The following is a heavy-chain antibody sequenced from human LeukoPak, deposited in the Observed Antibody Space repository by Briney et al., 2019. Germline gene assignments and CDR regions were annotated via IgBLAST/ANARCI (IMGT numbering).Heavy chain of an antibody. CDR1: GFTFSSYS. J-gene: IGHJ4*02. D-gene: IGHD6-19*01. CDR3: ARVASGWYGNFDY. V-gene: IGHV3-21*01. Sequence: GGSLRLSCAASGFTFSSYSMNWVRQAPGKGLEWVSSISSSSSYIYYADSVKGRFTISRDNAKNSLYLQMNSLRAEDTAAYYCARVASGWYGNFDYWGQGTLVTVSS. CDR2: ISSSSSYI.